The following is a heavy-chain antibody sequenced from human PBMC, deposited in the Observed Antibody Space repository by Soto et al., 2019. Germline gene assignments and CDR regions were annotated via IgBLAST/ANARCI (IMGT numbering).Heavy chain of an antibody. CDR2: INHSGST. J-gene: IGHJ6*02. Sequence: SETLSLTCAVYGGSFSDYSLSWIRQPPGQGLEWIGEINHSGSTNLHPSLKSRVTISVDTSKNQFSLKLSSVTAADTAVYYCASSSLYGMDVWGQGTTVTVSS. V-gene: IGHV4-34*01. CDR1: GGSFSDYS. CDR3: ASSSLYGMDV.